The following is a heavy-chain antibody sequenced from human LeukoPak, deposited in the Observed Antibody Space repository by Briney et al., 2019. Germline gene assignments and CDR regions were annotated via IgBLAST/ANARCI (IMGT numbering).Heavy chain of an antibody. J-gene: IGHJ1*01. CDR2: VYNSGGT. D-gene: IGHD3-16*01. CDR3: ARYEYARSDNTGLRYFHH. Sequence: PSGTLSLTCAVSGDSISSGAYAWTWIRQSPGKGLEWIGYVYNSGGTHYNSSLKSRLSISADMSQNKFSLNLSSVTAADTAVYYCARYEYARSDNTGLRYFHHWGQGTLVTVSS. CDR1: GDSISSGAYA. V-gene: IGHV4-30-4*01.